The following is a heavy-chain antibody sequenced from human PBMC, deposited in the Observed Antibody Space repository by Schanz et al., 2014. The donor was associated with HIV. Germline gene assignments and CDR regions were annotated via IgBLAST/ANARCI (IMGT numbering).Heavy chain of an antibody. D-gene: IGHD2-8*01. V-gene: IGHV3-23*04. J-gene: IGHJ6*02. CDR3: ANSGYCTSGICYTRGYDMDV. Sequence: EVQLVESGGGLVQPGGSLRLSCAASGFTFSSYSMNWVRQTPGKGLVRQAPGKGLEWVSGISGSSGHTWYADSVKGRFTISRDNSKNMLYLQMNSLRAEDTAVYYCANSGYCTSGICYTRGYDMDVWGQGTTVTVSS. CDR1: GFTFSSYS. CDR2: ISGSSGHT.